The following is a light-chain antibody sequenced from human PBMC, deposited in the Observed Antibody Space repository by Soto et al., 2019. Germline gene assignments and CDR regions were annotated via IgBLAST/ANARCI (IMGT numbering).Light chain of an antibody. CDR2: ANS. CDR1: DTNIGAGFD. CDR3: CSYVGTYTFK. Sequence: QTVVTQPPSVSGAPGQRVTISCTGSDTNIGAGFDVHWYQQLPGTAPKLLIYANSNRPSGVPDRFSASKSGTSASLAITGLQAEDEADYYCCSYVGTYTFKFGGGTKVTVL. J-gene: IGLJ3*02. V-gene: IGLV1-40*01.